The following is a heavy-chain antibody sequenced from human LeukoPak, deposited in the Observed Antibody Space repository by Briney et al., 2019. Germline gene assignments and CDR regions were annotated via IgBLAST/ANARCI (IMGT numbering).Heavy chain of an antibody. CDR1: GFTFSSYA. Sequence: GGSLRLSCAASGFTFSSYAMHWARQAPGKGLEYVSAISSNGGSTYYANSVKGRFTISRDNSKNTLYLQMGSLRAEDTAVYYCAKDQYYGSGRLGYWGQGTLVTVSS. V-gene: IGHV3-64*01. J-gene: IGHJ4*02. D-gene: IGHD3-10*01. CDR3: AKDQYYGSGRLGY. CDR2: ISSNGGST.